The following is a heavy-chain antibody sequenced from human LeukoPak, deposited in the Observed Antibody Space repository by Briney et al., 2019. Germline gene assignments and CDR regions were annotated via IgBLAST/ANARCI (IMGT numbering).Heavy chain of an antibody. CDR1: GFTFSSYA. J-gene: IGHJ4*02. Sequence: GGSLRLSCAASGFTFSSYAMSWVRQAPGKGLEWVSVISGSGGSTYYADSVRGRSTIFRDNSKNTLYLQMNSLRAEDTAVYYCAKQLGYCSDGSCYFESWGQGTLVTVSS. D-gene: IGHD2-15*01. V-gene: IGHV3-23*01. CDR2: ISGSGGST. CDR3: AKQLGYCSDGSCYFES.